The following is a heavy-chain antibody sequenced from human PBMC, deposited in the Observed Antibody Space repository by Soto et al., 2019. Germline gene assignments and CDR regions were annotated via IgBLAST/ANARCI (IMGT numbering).Heavy chain of an antibody. D-gene: IGHD2-2*01. CDR2: ISLYSDGT. J-gene: IGHJ5*02. Sequence: QVQLVQSGVEVKRPGASVKVSCKTSGYTFSNYGITWVRQAPGQPLEWLGWISLYSDGTNYAQKFQSRVSMTTDTSTTTAYMELRSLRSDDTAVYYCARVVPGAEAWFGPWGQGTLVTVSS. CDR3: ARVVPGAEAWFGP. V-gene: IGHV1-18*01. CDR1: GYTFSNYG.